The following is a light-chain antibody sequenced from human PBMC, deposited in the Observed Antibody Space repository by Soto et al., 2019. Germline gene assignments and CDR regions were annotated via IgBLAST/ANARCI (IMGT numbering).Light chain of an antibody. CDR1: QTVSSAY. Sequence: EVVLTQSPGTLSLSPGERATLSCRASQTVSSAYVAWYQRKPGQTPRLLIFGASNRAIAIPDRFSDSGSGTDFTLTSSRLELEDFAVYYCQHYGASPGVTFGPGTKVDIK. J-gene: IGKJ3*01. CDR3: QHYGASPGVT. CDR2: GAS. V-gene: IGKV3-20*01.